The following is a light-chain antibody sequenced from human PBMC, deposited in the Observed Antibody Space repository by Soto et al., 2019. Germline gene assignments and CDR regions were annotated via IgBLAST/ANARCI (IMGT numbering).Light chain of an antibody. CDR2: DAS. J-gene: IGKJ2*01. CDR3: QKYNTWPHT. CDR1: QTVSIN. V-gene: IGKV3-15*01. Sequence: EIVMTQSPATLSVSPGERATLSCRASQTVSINLAWYQQKPGQAPRLLIFDASTRATGIPARFSGSGSGTEFTLTISSLQSEDFAVYYGQKYNTWPHTFGQGTKLEI.